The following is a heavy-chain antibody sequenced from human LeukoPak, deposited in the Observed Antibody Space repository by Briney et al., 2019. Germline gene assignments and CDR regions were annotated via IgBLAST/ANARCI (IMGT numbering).Heavy chain of an antibody. D-gene: IGHD2-8*01. CDR2: GNAGNGNT. Sequence: ASVKVSCKASGYTFTSYTIHWVRQAPGQRLEWMGWGNAGNGNTKYSQEFQGRVTITRDTSARTAYLELRSLGSEDMAIYYCARGGTGYCGNGVCYGMDVWGQGTTVTVSS. CDR3: ARGGTGYCGNGVCYGMDV. CDR1: GYTFTSYT. V-gene: IGHV1-3*02. J-gene: IGHJ6*02.